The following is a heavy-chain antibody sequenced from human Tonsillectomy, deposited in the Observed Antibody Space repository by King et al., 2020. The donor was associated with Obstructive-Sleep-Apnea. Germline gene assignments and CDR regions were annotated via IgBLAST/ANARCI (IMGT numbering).Heavy chain of an antibody. CDR2: ISWDGGST. D-gene: IGHD5-18*01. J-gene: IGHJ4*02. CDR3: AKGEYSYGLN. Sequence: QLVESGGVVVQPGGSLRLSCAASGFTFDDYTMHWVRQAPGKGLEWVSLISWDGGSTYYADSVKGRFTISRDNSKNSLYLQMNSLRTEDTALYYCAKGEYSYGLNWGQGTLVTVSS. CDR1: GFTFDDYT. V-gene: IGHV3-43*01.